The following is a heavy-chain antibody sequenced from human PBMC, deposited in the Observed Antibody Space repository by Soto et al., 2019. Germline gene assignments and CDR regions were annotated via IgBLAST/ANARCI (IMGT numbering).Heavy chain of an antibody. CDR1: GFTVTSNY. CDR2: IYRSGAT. Sequence: PGGSLRLSCAASGFTVTSNYLTWVRQAPGKGLEWVSVIYRSGATYYPDSVRGRFTASRDYSRNTLYLQMDSLRVEDTAVYYCARDSGMIRGSYGVDVWGPGTTVTVS. V-gene: IGHV3-53*01. J-gene: IGHJ6*02. D-gene: IGHD3-10*01. CDR3: ARDSGMIRGSYGVDV.